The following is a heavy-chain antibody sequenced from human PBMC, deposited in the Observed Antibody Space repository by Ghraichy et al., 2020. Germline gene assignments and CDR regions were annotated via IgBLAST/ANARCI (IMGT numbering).Heavy chain of an antibody. Sequence: SETLSLTCTVSGGSISSGDYYWSWIRQHPGKGLEWIGYISYSGSTYYSPSLKSRVTISVDTSKNRFSLKLNSVTAADTAVYYCESVLVVPAANWFDPWGQGTLVTVSS. J-gene: IGHJ5*02. CDR2: ISYSGST. V-gene: IGHV4-31*03. CDR3: ESVLVVPAANWFDP. CDR1: GGSISSGDYY. D-gene: IGHD2-2*01.